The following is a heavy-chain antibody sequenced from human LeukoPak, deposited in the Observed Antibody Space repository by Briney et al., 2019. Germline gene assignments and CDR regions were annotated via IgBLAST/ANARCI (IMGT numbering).Heavy chain of an antibody. Sequence: PGGSLRLSCAASGFTFSTYAISWVRQAPGKGLEWVSCISSTSNYIFYADSVGGRFTISRDNAKNSLYLQMDSLRAEDTAVYYCARGGIITSYAFEIWGQGAMVTVSS. D-gene: IGHD1-26*01. J-gene: IGHJ3*02. CDR1: GFTFSTYA. V-gene: IGHV3-21*01. CDR3: ARGGIITSYAFEI. CDR2: ISSTSNYI.